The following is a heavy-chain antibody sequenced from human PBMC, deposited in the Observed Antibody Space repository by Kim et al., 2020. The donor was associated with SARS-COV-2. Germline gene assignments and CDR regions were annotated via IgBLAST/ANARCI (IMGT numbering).Heavy chain of an antibody. CDR3: AREDSSGYYYYYYGMDV. D-gene: IGHD3-22*01. Sequence: GGSLRLSCAASGFTFSSYWMHWVRQAPGKGLVWVSHINSDGSSTSYADSVKGRFTISRDNAKNTLYLQMNSLRAEDTAVYYCAREDSSGYYYYYYGMDVWGQGTTVTVSS. CDR2: INSDGSST. V-gene: IGHV3-74*01. J-gene: IGHJ6*02. CDR1: GFTFSSYW.